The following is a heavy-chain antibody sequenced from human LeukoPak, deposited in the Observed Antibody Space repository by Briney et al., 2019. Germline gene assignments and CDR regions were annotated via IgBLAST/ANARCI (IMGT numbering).Heavy chain of an antibody. V-gene: IGHV3-30*02. Sequence: PGGSLRLSCAASGFTFSSYGMHWVRQAPGKGLEWVAFIRYDGSNKYYADSVKGRFTISRDNSKNTLYLQMNSLRAEDTTVYYCAKDAGSARSSWYNFDYWGQGTLVTVSS. CDR3: AKDAGSARSSWYNFDY. J-gene: IGHJ4*02. CDR1: GFTFSSYG. CDR2: IRYDGSNK. D-gene: IGHD6-13*01.